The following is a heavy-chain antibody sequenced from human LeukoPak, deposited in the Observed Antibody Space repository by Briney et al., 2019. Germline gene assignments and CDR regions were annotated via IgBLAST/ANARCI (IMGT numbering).Heavy chain of an antibody. D-gene: IGHD1-26*01. CDR1: GGSISSYY. CDR2: IYYSGST. Sequence: TSETLSLTCTVSGGSISSYYWSWIRQPPGKGLEWIGYIYYSGSTNYNPSLKSRVTISVDTSKNQFSLKLSSVTAADTAVYYCARQPVGAARYFDYWGQGTLVTVSS. J-gene: IGHJ4*02. V-gene: IGHV4-59*01. CDR3: ARQPVGAARYFDY.